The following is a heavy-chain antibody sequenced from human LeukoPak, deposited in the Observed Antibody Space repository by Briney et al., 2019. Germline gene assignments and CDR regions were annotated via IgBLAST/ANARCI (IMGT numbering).Heavy chain of an antibody. D-gene: IGHD3-16*01. J-gene: IGHJ3*02. CDR3: AKDIGEEQGDAFDI. CDR2: ISWNSGSI. Sequence: GGSLRLSCAASGFTFDDYAMHWVRQAPGKGLEWVSGISWNSGSIGYADSVKGRFTISRDNAKNSLYLQMNSLRAEDTALYYCAKDIGEEQGDAFDIWGQGTMVTVSS. CDR1: GFTFDDYA. V-gene: IGHV3-9*01.